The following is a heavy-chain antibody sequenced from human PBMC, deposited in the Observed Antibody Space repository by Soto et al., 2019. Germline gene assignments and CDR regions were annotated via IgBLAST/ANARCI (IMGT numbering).Heavy chain of an antibody. V-gene: IGHV4-61*08. Sequence: SETLSLTCAVSGGSISSGGYSWSWIRQPPGKGLEWIGDIYYSESTNYNPSLKSRVTISVDTSKNQFSLKLSSVTAADTAVYYCARLLFGAANWFDPWGQGTLVTVSS. J-gene: IGHJ5*02. D-gene: IGHD3-10*01. CDR2: IYYSEST. CDR3: ARLLFGAANWFDP. CDR1: GGSISSGGYS.